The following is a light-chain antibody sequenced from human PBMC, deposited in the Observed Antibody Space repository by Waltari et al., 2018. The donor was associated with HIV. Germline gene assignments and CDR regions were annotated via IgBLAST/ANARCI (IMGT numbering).Light chain of an antibody. CDR1: ALPKHY. CDR3: QSADSSGTYGV. Sequence: SYELTQPPSVSVSPGQTARITCSGDALPKHYANWYQQKPGQAPVLVIYKDSERPSGIPERFSGASSGTTVTLTISGVQAEDEADYYCQSADSSGTYGVFGGGTKLTVL. CDR2: KDS. V-gene: IGLV3-25*03. J-gene: IGLJ3*02.